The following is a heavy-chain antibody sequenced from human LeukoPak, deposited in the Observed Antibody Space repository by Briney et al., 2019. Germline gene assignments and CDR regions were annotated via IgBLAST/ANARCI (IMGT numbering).Heavy chain of an antibody. Sequence: SETLSLTCTVSGGSISSSSYYWGWIRQPPGKGLEWIGSIYYSGSTYYNPSLKSRVTISVDTSKNQFSLKLSSVTAADTAVYYCARDEPGAGPYYDFWSGYLGVWYYWGQGTLVTVSS. CDR2: IYYSGST. V-gene: IGHV4-39*07. D-gene: IGHD3-3*01. CDR1: GGSISSSSYY. J-gene: IGHJ4*02. CDR3: ARDEPGAGPYYDFWSGYLGVWYY.